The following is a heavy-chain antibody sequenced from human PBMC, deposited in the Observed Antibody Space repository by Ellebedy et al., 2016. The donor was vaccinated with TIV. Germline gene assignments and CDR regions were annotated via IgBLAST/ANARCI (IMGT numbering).Heavy chain of an antibody. Sequence: PGGSLRLSCAASGFTFSTYGMHWVRQAPGKGLEWVAVIWYDGSNGYYADSVKGRFTISRDNSKNTLYLQMNSLRAEDTAAYYCARASTSGWYILDYWGQGTLVSVSS. J-gene: IGHJ4*02. CDR3: ARASTSGWYILDY. CDR1: GFTFSTYG. V-gene: IGHV3-33*01. D-gene: IGHD6-19*01. CDR2: IWYDGSNG.